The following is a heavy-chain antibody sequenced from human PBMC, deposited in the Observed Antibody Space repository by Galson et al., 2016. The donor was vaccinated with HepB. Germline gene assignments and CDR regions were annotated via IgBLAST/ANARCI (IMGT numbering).Heavy chain of an antibody. Sequence: SLRLSCAASGFTFSSYAMHWVRQAPGKGLEWVAVIAFDGSHKNYADSVKGRFSISRDNSKNTLYLQMNSLRAEDTAVYYCARDGDDFWSGYPGGCNWLDPWGQGTLVTASS. CDR2: IAFDGSHK. D-gene: IGHD3-3*01. CDR3: ARDGDDFWSGYPGGCNWLDP. J-gene: IGHJ5*02. V-gene: IGHV3-30*04. CDR1: GFTFSSYA.